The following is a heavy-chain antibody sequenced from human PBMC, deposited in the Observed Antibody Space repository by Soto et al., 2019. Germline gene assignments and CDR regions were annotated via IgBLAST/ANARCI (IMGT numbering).Heavy chain of an antibody. CDR1: GFTFSNAW. Sequence: GGSLRLSCAASGFTFSNAWMNWVRQAPGKGLEWVGRIKSKTDGGTTDYAAPVKGRFTISRDDSKNTLYLQMNSLKTEDTAVYYCTTDPLPKGPQFDYWGQGTLVTVSS. J-gene: IGHJ4*02. CDR2: IKSKTDGGTT. CDR3: TTDPLPKGPQFDY. V-gene: IGHV3-15*07.